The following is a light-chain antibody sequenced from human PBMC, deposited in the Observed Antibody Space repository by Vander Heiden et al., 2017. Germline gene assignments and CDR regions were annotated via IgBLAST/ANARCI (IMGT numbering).Light chain of an antibody. V-gene: IGKV1-39*01. CDR2: AAS. Sequence: DMQMTQSPSSLSGSVGDRVTITCRASQSISSYFNCYQQKPRNPPQLLIYAASSLQSAVPSRFSGSGSGTDFTLTISSLLPHDFSTFYCQQNYSTPPSTFGQGTKVEIK. CDR3: QQNYSTPPST. J-gene: IGKJ1*01. CDR1: QSISSY.